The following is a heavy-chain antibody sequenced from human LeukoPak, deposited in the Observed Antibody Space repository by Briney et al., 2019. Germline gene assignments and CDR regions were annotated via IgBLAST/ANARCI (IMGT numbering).Heavy chain of an antibody. V-gene: IGHV4-30-4*01. CDR2: IYYSGST. CDR1: GGSISSGDYY. CDR3: ARGGVKGAAAGIGY. D-gene: IGHD6-13*01. Sequence: SETLSLTCTVSGGSISSGDYYWSWIRQPPGKGLEWIGYIYYSGSTYYNPSLKSRVTISVDTSKNQFSLKLSSVTAADTAVYYCARGGVKGAAAGIGYWGQGTLVTVSS. J-gene: IGHJ4*02.